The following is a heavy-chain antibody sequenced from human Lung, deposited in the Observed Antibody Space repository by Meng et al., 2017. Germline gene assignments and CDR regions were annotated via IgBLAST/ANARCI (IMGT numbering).Heavy chain of an antibody. J-gene: IGHJ4*02. D-gene: IGHD4-17*01. CDR1: GGSISSSSYY. Sequence: QLRLQGSGPDLVKPSGTLSLTCTVSGGSISSSSYYWAWIRQPPGKGLEWIGSIYYSGSTYYNPSLKSRVTISVDTSKNQFSPKLSSVTAADTAVYYCARVLYGDYVFFDYWGQGTLVTVSS. V-gene: IGHV4-39*07. CDR2: IYYSGST. CDR3: ARVLYGDYVFFDY.